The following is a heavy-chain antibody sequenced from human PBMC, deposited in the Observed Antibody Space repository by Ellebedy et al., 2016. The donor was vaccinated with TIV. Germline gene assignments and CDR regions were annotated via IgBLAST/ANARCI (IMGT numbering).Heavy chain of an antibody. CDR3: ARDSKGGMDV. D-gene: IGHD2/OR15-2a*01. Sequence: GESLKISCAASGFSISAYWITWVRQSPGKGLEWVANIREDASERYYVDSVKGRFTISRDNAKSSLYLQLNSLRAEDTAVYYCARDSKGGMDVWGQGTTVTVSS. V-gene: IGHV3-7*03. CDR2: IREDASER. CDR1: GFSISAYW. J-gene: IGHJ6*02.